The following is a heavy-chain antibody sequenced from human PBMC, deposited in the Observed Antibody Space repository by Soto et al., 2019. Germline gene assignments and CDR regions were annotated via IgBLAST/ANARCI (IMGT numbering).Heavy chain of an antibody. CDR3: ARDHTYYDILTGPNWFDP. D-gene: IGHD3-9*01. J-gene: IGHJ5*02. CDR1: GGTFSSYT. Sequence: SVKVACKASGGTFSSYTMSWVRQTPGQGLEWMGRIIPILGIANYAQKFQGRVTITADKSTSTAYMELSSLRSEDTAVYYCARDHTYYDILTGPNWFDPWGQGTLVTVSS. CDR2: IIPILGIA. V-gene: IGHV1-69*04.